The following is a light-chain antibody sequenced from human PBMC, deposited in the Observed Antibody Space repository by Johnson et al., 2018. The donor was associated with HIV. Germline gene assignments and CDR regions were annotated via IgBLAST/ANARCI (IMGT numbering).Light chain of an antibody. Sequence: QSVLTQLPSVSAAPGQKVTISCSGSSSNIGNNYVSWYQQLPGRAPKLLIYDNNKRPSGIPDRFYGSKSGTSATLGITGLQTGDEAEYYCGTWDSSLRVGFFGTGTKVT. CDR2: DNN. V-gene: IGLV1-51*01. CDR3: GTWDSSLRVGF. CDR1: SSNIGNNY. J-gene: IGLJ1*01.